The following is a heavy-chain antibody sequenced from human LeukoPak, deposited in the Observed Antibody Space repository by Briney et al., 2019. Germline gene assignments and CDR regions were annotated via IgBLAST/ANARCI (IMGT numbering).Heavy chain of an antibody. Sequence: ASVKVSCKASGYTLTGYYMHWVRQAPGQGLEWMGWINPNSGGTNYAQKFQGRVTMTRDTSISTAYMELSRLRSDDTALYYCATYGRSGWTWFFDYWGQGTLVTVSS. CDR1: GYTLTGYY. CDR3: ATYGRSGWTWFFDY. V-gene: IGHV1-2*02. CDR2: INPNSGGT. J-gene: IGHJ4*02. D-gene: IGHD6-19*01.